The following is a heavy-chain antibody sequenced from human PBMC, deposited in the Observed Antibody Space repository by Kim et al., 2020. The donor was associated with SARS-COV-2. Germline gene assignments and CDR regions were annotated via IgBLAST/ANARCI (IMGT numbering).Heavy chain of an antibody. Sequence: ADSVKGRFTISRDNYKNTLHLQMDNLRPEDTALYYCARRGSSGRKPGPFDSWGQGTLVTVSS. V-gene: IGHV3-30*01. D-gene: IGHD2-15*01. CDR3: ARRGSSGRKPGPFDS. J-gene: IGHJ4*02.